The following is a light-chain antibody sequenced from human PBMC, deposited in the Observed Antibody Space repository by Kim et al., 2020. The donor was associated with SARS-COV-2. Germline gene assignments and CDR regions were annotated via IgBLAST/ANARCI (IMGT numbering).Light chain of an antibody. CDR3: QHYGSAPYS. CDR1: QSISSSY. V-gene: IGKV3-20*01. Sequence: LSPGERAPLSCRASQSISSSYLGWYQQKPGQAPRLLIYGASSRATGIPDRFSGSGSGTDFTLTISRLEPEDFAVYYCQHYGSAPYSFGQGTKLEI. CDR2: GAS. J-gene: IGKJ2*03.